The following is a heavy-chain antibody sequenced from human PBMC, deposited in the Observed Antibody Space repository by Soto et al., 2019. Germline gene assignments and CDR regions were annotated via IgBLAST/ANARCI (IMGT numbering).Heavy chain of an antibody. CDR1: GFSFSSDS. CDR2: ISSSGSFM. V-gene: IGHV3-21*01. J-gene: IGHJ4*02. Sequence: GGSLRLSCAASGFSFSSDSMGWVRQAPGKGLEWVSSISSSGSFMNYADSVKGRFTIFRDNAKNSLYLQMSGLKDEDTAVYYCARDPPTGTTLDWADSWGQGTLVTVSS. D-gene: IGHD1-7*01. CDR3: ARDPPTGTTLDWADS.